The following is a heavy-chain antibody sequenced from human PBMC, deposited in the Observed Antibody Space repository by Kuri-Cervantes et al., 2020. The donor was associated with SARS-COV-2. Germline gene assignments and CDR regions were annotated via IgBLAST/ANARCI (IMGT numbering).Heavy chain of an antibody. CDR1: GGSISSSSYY. CDR3: ARDRITIFGRYYYGMDV. D-gene: IGHD3-3*01. CDR2: IYYSGST. Sequence: SETLSLTCTVSGGSISSSSYYWGWIRQPPGKGLEWIGSIYYSGSTYYDPSLKSRVTISVDTSKNQFSLKLSSVTAADTAVYYCARDRITIFGRYYYGMDVWGQGTTVTVSS. J-gene: IGHJ6*02. V-gene: IGHV4-39*02.